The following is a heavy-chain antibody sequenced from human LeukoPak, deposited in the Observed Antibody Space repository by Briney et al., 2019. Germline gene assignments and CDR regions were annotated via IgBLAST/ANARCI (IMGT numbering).Heavy chain of an antibody. J-gene: IGHJ4*02. CDR2: INHSGST. D-gene: IGHD3-10*01. Sequence: SETLSLTCAVYGGSFSGYYWSWIRQPPGKGLEWIGEINHSGSTNYNPSLKSRVTISVDTSKNQFSLKLSSVTAADTAVYYCASRLGFGEFKWGQGTLVTVSS. V-gene: IGHV4-34*01. CDR3: ASRLGFGEFK. CDR1: GGSFSGYY.